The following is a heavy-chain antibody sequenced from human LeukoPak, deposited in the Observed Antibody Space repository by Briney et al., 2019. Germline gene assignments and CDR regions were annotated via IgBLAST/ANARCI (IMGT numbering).Heavy chain of an antibody. V-gene: IGHV4-34*01. CDR1: GGSFSGYY. Sequence: SETLSLTCAVYGGSFSGYYWSWIRQPPGKGLEWIGEINHSGSTNYNPSLKSRVTISVDTSKNQFSLKLSSVTAADTAVYYCARVRFLEWLLPDYYFDYWGRGTLVTVSS. J-gene: IGHJ4*02. CDR3: ARVRFLEWLLPDYYFDY. D-gene: IGHD3-3*01. CDR2: INHSGST.